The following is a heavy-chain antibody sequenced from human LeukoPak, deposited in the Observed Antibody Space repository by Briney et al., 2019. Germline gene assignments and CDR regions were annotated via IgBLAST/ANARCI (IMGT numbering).Heavy chain of an antibody. Sequence: GASVKVSCKASGYTFTDYYMHWVRQAPGQGGGWMGWINPNSGGTNYAQKFQGRVTMTRDTSISTAYMELSRLRSDDTAVYYCAREGPIVGATHLVDYWGQGTLVTVSS. J-gene: IGHJ4*02. CDR2: INPNSGGT. V-gene: IGHV1-2*02. CDR3: AREGPIVGATHLVDY. D-gene: IGHD1-26*01. CDR1: GYTFTDYY.